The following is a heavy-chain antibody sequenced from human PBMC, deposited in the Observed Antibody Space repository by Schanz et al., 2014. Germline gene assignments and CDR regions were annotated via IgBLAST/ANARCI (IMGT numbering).Heavy chain of an antibody. CDR1: GFTFSYYN. V-gene: IGHV3-21*04. D-gene: IGHD5-12*01. J-gene: IGHJ3*01. CDR2: ISNGGGYI. CDR3: ARDGGRDGYNLAFDV. Sequence: EVQLVESGGGLVKPGDSLRLSCAASGFTFSYYNMNWVRQAPGKGLEWVSSISNGGGYIYYADSVKGRFTISRDNSKNTLYLQMNSLRAEDTAVYFCARDGGRDGYNLAFDVWGQGTLVTVSS.